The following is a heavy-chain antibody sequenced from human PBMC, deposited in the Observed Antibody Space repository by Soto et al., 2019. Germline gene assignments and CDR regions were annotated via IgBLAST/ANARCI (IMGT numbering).Heavy chain of an antibody. CDR2: INHSGST. D-gene: IGHD3-9*01. Sequence: SETLSLTCAVYGGSFSGYYWSWIRQPPGKGLEWIGEINHSGSTNYNPSLKSRVTISVDTSKNQFSLKLSSVTAADTAVYYCARGYYDILTGAQGGAFDIWGQGTMVTVSS. J-gene: IGHJ3*02. CDR1: GGSFSGYY. V-gene: IGHV4-34*01. CDR3: ARGYYDILTGAQGGAFDI.